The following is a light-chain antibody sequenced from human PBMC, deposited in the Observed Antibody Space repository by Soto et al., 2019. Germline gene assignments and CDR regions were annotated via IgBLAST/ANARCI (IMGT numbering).Light chain of an antibody. V-gene: IGKV1-27*01. CDR1: QGISNY. Sequence: DIQMTQSPSSLSASVGDRVTITCRASQGISNYLAWYQQIPGKFHKLLISAASTLQSGVPSRFSGSGSGTDFTLTISSLQPEDVATYYCQKYTNVPAFGGGTKVEIK. J-gene: IGKJ4*01. CDR3: QKYTNVPA. CDR2: AAS.